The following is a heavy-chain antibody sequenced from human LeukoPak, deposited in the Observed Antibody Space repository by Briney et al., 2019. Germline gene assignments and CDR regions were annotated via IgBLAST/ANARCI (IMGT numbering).Heavy chain of an antibody. CDR1: GFTFDDYA. D-gene: IGHD2-2*01. CDR3: AKSHYSSTSCGIDY. V-gene: IGHV3-9*01. CDR2: ISWNSGSI. J-gene: IGHJ4*02. Sequence: GRSLRLSCAASGFTFDDYAMHWVRQAPGKGLEWVSGISWNSGSIGYADSVKGRFTISRDNAKNSLYLQMNSLRAEDTALYYCAKSHYSSTSCGIDYWGQGTLVTVSS.